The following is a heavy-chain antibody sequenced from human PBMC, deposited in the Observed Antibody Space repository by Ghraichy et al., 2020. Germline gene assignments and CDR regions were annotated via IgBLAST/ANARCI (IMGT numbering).Heavy chain of an antibody. CDR2: IHYTGKS. V-gene: IGHV4-59*13. CDR1: TGSISSYY. J-gene: IGHJ5*02. Sequence: SETLSLTCTFSTGSISSYYWTWLRQSPGKGLEWIGNIHYTGKSNYHPALKSRVTMSLDTSRNQFSLWLQSVTAADTAMYYCAGDVGYDFWTGRNWFDPWGQGTLVTVSS. CDR3: AGDVGYDFWTGRNWFDP. D-gene: IGHD3-3*01.